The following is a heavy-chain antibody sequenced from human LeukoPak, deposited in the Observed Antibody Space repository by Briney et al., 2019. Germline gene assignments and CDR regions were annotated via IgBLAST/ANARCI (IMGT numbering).Heavy chain of an antibody. V-gene: IGHV3-48*01. J-gene: IGHJ4*02. Sequence: HTGGSLRLSCAASGFTFSSYSMNWARQAPGKGLEWVSYISSSSSTIYYADSVKGRFTISRDNAKNSLYLQMNSLRAEDTAVYYCARDLHSYGYWGQGTLVTVSS. CDR2: ISSSSSTI. CDR1: GFTFSSYS. CDR3: ARDLHSYGY. D-gene: IGHD5-18*01.